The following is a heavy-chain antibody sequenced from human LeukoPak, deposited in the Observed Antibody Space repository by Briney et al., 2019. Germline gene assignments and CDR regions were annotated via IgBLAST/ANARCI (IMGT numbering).Heavy chain of an antibody. D-gene: IGHD2-2*01. Sequence: GASVKVSCKASGYTFTGYYMHWVRQAPEQGLEWMGWINPNSGGTNYAQKFQGRVTMTRDTSISTAYMELSRLRSDDTAVYYCASYAGVVPAAMTYYGDYEALVYYYGMDVWGQGTTVTVSS. V-gene: IGHV1-2*02. CDR1: GYTFTGYY. CDR3: ASYAGVVPAAMTYYGDYEALVYYYGMDV. J-gene: IGHJ6*02. CDR2: INPNSGGT.